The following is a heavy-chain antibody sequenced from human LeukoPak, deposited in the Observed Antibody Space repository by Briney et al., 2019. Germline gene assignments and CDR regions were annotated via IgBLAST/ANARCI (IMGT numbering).Heavy chain of an antibody. D-gene: IGHD3-22*01. Sequence: PGGSLRLSCTASGFTFSFYTMNWVRQAPGKGLEWVSSISTSGGYMFYADSVKGRFTISRDNAQNSLYLQMNSLRAEDTAMYYCARGYDSTGYSLDYYHGMDVWGQGTTVTVSS. CDR3: ARGYDSTGYSLDYYHGMDV. CDR2: ISTSGGYM. J-gene: IGHJ6*02. CDR1: GFTFSFYT. V-gene: IGHV3-21*01.